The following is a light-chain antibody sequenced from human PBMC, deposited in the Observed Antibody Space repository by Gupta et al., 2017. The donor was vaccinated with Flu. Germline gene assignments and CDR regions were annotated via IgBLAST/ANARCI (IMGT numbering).Light chain of an antibody. CDR3: QHGDNSPFT. CDR2: AAT. CDR1: QSIHTY. J-gene: IGKJ1*01. Sequence: PPTLSASAGDRVTLTCRASQSIHTYVDWYQQKPGQAPKLLIRAATRLPAGVPARFSVSGSGTDFTLTINSHQPEDFAAYYCQHGDNSPFTFGHGTKVEI. V-gene: IGKV1-39*01.